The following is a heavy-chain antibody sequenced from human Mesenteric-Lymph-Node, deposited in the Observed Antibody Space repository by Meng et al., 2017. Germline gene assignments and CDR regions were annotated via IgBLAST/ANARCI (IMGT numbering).Heavy chain of an antibody. CDR1: GCSSSRGGHY. D-gene: IGHD1-7*01. CDR2: VYDSGNT. Sequence: QVQLQDAGPVLVKPPKTLSLTCPVYGCSSSRGGHYWGWIRQHPGKGLEWIGYVYDSGNTYYNPSLESRVNISIDTSKNQFSLKLSSVTAADTAVYYCAREDGNYGGYFDLWGRGTLVTVSS. CDR3: AREDGNYGGYFDL. J-gene: IGHJ2*01. V-gene: IGHV4-31*03.